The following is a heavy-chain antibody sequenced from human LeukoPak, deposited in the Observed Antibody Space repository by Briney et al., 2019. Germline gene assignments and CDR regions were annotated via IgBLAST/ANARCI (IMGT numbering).Heavy chain of an antibody. V-gene: IGHV3-30*02. CDR2: IWYDGSNK. D-gene: IGHD3-22*01. Sequence: GGSLRLSCAASGFSFSSYGMHWVRQAPGKGLEWVAVIWYDGSNKYYADSVKGRFTISRDNSKNTLYLQMNSLRAEDTAFYYCAKAGVLVDYYDGSGTLYYWGQGTLVTVSS. CDR1: GFSFSSYG. J-gene: IGHJ4*02. CDR3: AKAGVLVDYYDGSGTLYY.